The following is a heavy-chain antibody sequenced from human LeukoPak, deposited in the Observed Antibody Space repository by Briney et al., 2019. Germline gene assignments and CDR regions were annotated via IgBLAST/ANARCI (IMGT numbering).Heavy chain of an antibody. V-gene: IGHV1-2*02. CDR3: ARVYFGDSSGLDY. Sequence: GASVKVSCKASGYTFTGHYMHWVRQAPGQGLEWMGWINPNSGGTNYAQKFQGRVTMTRDTSISTAYMELSRLRSDDTAVYYCARVYFGDSSGLDYWGQGTLVTVSS. J-gene: IGHJ4*02. CDR1: GYTFTGHY. D-gene: IGHD3-22*01. CDR2: INPNSGGT.